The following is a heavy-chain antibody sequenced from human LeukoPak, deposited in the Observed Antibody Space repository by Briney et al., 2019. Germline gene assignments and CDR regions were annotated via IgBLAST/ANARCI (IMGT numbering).Heavy chain of an antibody. V-gene: IGHV3-74*01. CDR1: GFTFSSYW. J-gene: IGHJ4*02. CDR2: IASDGSST. Sequence: QTGGSLRLSCAASGFTFSSYWMNWVRQAPGKGLVWVSRIASDGSSTTYADSVKGRFTISRDNAKNSLYLQMNSLRAEDTAIYYCTRDYRGTFDYWGQGTLVTVSS. CDR3: TRDYRGTFDY. D-gene: IGHD1-26*01.